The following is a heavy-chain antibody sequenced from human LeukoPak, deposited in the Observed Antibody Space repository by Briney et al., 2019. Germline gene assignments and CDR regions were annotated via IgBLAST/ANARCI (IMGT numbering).Heavy chain of an antibody. CDR3: AKDMDYDSSGSLDY. J-gene: IGHJ4*02. CDR2: INWNSDRI. V-gene: IGHV3-9*01. Sequence: GGSLRLSCAASGFTFDDYSMHWVRQVPGKGLEWVSGINWNSDRIDYADSVKGRFTISRDNAKNSLSLQMNSLRAEDTAVYYCAKDMDYDSSGSLDYWGQGTLVTVPS. D-gene: IGHD3-22*01. CDR1: GFTFDDYS.